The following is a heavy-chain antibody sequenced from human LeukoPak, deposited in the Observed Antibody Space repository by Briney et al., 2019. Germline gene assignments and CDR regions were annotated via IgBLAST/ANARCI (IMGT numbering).Heavy chain of an antibody. J-gene: IGHJ4*02. Sequence: GGSLRLSCAASGFTFSSYSMNWVRQAPGKGLEWVSSISSSSSYIYYADSVKGRFTISRDNAKNSLYLQMNSLRAEDTAVYYCAREGLIAADVDYWGQGTLVTVSS. CDR3: AREGLIAADVDY. CDR2: ISSSSSYI. D-gene: IGHD6-13*01. CDR1: GFTFSSYS. V-gene: IGHV3-21*01.